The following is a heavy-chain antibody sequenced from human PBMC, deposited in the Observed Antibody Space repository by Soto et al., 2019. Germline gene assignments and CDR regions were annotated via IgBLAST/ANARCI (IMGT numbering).Heavy chain of an antibody. CDR3: ARVTPQNWFDP. CDR2: IYYTGSA. J-gene: IGHJ5*02. V-gene: IGHV4-30-4*01. CDR1: GGPISSGDFY. Sequence: QVQLQESGPGLMKPSQPLSLTCAVSGGPISSGDFYWSWIRQPPGKGLEWIAYIYYTGSAYYNPSLKSRVTISVDTSKNQFSLQLSSVTAADTAVYYCARVTPQNWFDPWGQGTLVTVSS.